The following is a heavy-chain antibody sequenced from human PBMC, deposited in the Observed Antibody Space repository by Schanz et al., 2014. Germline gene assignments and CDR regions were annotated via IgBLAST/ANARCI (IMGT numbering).Heavy chain of an antibody. V-gene: IGHV3-11*05. D-gene: IGHD3-9*01. CDR2: ISSGSSYA. Sequence: QLVGSGGGLIQPGGSLRLSCAASGFTFRDYYMSWIRQAPGKGLEWVSDISSGSSYANYADSVKGRFTISRDNAKNSLYLQMNSLRAEDTAVYYCAKQIHYDILNVTRNWGQGTLVTVSS. CDR1: GFTFRDYY. CDR3: AKQIHYDILNVTRN. J-gene: IGHJ4*02.